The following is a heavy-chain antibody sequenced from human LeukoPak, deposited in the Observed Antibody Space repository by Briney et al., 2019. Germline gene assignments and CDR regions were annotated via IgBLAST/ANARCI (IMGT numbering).Heavy chain of an antibody. CDR2: ILGDGSST. V-gene: IGHV3-43*02. CDR3: AKDRYSSSWYTIDY. D-gene: IGHD6-13*01. CDR1: GFTFDDYA. Sequence: GGSLRLSCAASGFTFDDYAMHWVRQVPGKGLEWVSLILGDGSSTNYADSVKGRFTISRDNSKNSLYLHMNSLRVEDTALYFCAKDRYSSSWYTIDYWGQGTLVTVSS. J-gene: IGHJ4*02.